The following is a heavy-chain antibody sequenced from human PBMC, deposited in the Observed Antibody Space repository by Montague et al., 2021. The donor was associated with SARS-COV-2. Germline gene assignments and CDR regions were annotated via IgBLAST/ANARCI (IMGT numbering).Heavy chain of an antibody. V-gene: IGHV4-59*01. D-gene: IGHD3-9*01. CDR2: IDYSGSI. J-gene: IGHJ6*02. CDR1: GGSISTYY. CDR3: ARLPYDNSYGMDV. Sequence: SETLFLTCTVSGGSISTYYWNWIRQFPGKGLEWIGYIDYSGSINYNPSLQSRVIISVDRSKIQFSLKLNSVTAADTAIYYCARLPYDNSYGMDVWGQGTTVTVSS.